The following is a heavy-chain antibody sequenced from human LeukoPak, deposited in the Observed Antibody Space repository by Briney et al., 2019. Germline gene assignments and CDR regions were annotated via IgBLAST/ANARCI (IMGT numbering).Heavy chain of an antibody. J-gene: IGHJ6*03. CDR2: IIPIFGTA. CDR1: GGTFSSYA. Sequence: ASVKVSCKASGGTFSSYAISWVRQAPGQGLEWMGGIIPIFGTANYAQKFQGRVTITADESTSTAYMELSSLRSEDTAVYYCAAVTPAWYYYMDVWGKGTTVTISS. CDR3: AAVTPAWYYYMDV. D-gene: IGHD3-16*01. V-gene: IGHV1-69*13.